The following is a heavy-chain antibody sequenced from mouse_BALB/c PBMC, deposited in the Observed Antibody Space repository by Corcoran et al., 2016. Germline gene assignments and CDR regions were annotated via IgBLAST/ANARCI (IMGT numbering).Heavy chain of an antibody. CDR2: IDPANGNT. D-gene: IGHD2-10*02. Sequence: EVQLQQSGAELVKPGASVKLSCTAAGFNIKDTYMHWVKQRPEQGLEWIGRIDPANGNTKYDPKFQGKATITADTSSNTAYLQLSCLTSEDTAVDYCARKYGKGIYFDYWGQGTTLTVSS. V-gene: IGHV14-3*02. CDR1: GFNIKDTY. CDR3: ARKYGKGIYFDY. J-gene: IGHJ2*01.